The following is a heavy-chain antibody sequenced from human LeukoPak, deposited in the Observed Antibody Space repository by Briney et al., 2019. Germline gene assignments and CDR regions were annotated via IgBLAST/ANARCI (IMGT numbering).Heavy chain of an antibody. CDR3: ARELADASGSYSSDAFDI. V-gene: IGHV1-69*05. CDR1: GGTFSSYA. CDR2: IIPIFGTA. Sequence: SVKVSCKASGGTFSSYAISWVRQAPGQGLEWMGGIIPIFGTANYAQKFQGRVTITTDESTSTAYMELSSLRSEDTAVYYCARELADASGSYSSDAFDIWGQGTMVTVSS. D-gene: IGHD1-26*01. J-gene: IGHJ3*02.